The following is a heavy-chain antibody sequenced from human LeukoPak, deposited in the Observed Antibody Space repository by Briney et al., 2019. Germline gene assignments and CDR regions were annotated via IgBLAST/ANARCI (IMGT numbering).Heavy chain of an antibody. CDR2: IYYTGST. CDR3: ARGPAAGIDTGHYDY. CDR1: GGSISSYY. Sequence: SETLSLTCTVSGGSISSYYWTWIRQPPGKGLEWIGHIYYTGSTTYNPSLKSRVTMSVDTSKNQFSLKLTSVTAADTAVYYCARGPAAGIDTGHYDYWGQGTLVTVSS. J-gene: IGHJ4*02. V-gene: IGHV4-59*01. D-gene: IGHD6-13*01.